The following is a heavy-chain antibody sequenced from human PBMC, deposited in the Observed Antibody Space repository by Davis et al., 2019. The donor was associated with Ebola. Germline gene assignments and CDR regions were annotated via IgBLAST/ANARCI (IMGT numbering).Heavy chain of an antibody. CDR1: GGSFSGYY. CDR2: INHSGST. Sequence: SETLSLTCAVYGGSFSGYYWSWIRQPPGKGLEWIGEINHSGSTYYNPSLKSRVTISVDTSKNQFSLKLRSVTAADTAVYYCASTIFGVVNPPYYFDYWGRGTPVAVSS. CDR3: ASTIFGVVNPPYYFDY. D-gene: IGHD3-3*01. J-gene: IGHJ4*02. V-gene: IGHV4-34*01.